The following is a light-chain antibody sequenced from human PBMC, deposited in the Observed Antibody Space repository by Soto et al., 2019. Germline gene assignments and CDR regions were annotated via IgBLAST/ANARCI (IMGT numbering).Light chain of an antibody. CDR3: QQYSSYSRYT. V-gene: IGKV1-5*03. CDR2: QAS. CDR1: QSISSW. J-gene: IGKJ2*01. Sequence: DIQMTQSPSTLSASVGDRVTITCRASQSISSWLAWYQQKPGKAPILLIYQASSLESGVPSRFSGSGSGTEFTLTISSLQRDDFATYYCQQYSSYSRYTFGQGTKLEIK.